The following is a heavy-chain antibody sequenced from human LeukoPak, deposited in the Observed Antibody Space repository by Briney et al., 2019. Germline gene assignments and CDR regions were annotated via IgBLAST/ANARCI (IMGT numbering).Heavy chain of an antibody. CDR3: ARAGRYCSGGSCYSSAFDI. V-gene: IGHV3-53*01. J-gene: IGHJ3*02. Sequence: PGGSLRLSCAASGFTVSSNYMSWVRQAPGKGLEWVSVIYSGGSTYYADSVKGRFTISRDNSKNTLYLQMNSLRAEDTAAYYCARAGRYCSGGSCYSSAFDIWGQGTMVTVSS. CDR2: IYSGGST. CDR1: GFTVSSNY. D-gene: IGHD2-15*01.